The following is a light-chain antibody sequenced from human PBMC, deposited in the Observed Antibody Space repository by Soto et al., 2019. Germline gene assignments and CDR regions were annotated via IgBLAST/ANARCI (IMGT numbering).Light chain of an antibody. Sequence: EIVLTQSPGTLSLFPGERATLSCRASQSVGSFLAWYQQKSGQTPRLLIYDASNRAPGIPARFSGSGSGTDFTLTISSLEPEDFAVYYCQHRSNWLGTFGPGTKV. CDR3: QHRSNWLGT. J-gene: IGKJ3*01. CDR2: DAS. V-gene: IGKV3-11*01. CDR1: QSVGSF.